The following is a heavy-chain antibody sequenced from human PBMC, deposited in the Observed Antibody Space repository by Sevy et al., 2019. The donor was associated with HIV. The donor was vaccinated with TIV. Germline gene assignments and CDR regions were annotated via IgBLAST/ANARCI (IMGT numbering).Heavy chain of an antibody. CDR3: ARDGSYDSSGYYFTRGLFDY. CDR1: GYTFTSYG. J-gene: IGHJ4*02. CDR2: ISAYNGNT. V-gene: IGHV1-18*01. Sequence: ASVKVSCKASGYTFTSYGISWVRQAPGQGLEWMGWISAYNGNTNYAQKLQGRVTITTDTSTSTAYMELRSLRTDDTAVYYCARDGSYDSSGYYFTRGLFDYWGQGTLVTVSS. D-gene: IGHD3-22*01.